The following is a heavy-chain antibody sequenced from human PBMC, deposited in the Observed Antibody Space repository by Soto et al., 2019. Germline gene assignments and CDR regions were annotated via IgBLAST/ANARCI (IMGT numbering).Heavy chain of an antibody. V-gene: IGHV1-18*01. CDR1: GYTFTSYG. J-gene: IGHJ3*02. Sequence: ASVKVSCKASGYTFTSYGISWVRQAPGQGLEWMGWISAYNGNTNYAQKLQGRVTMTTDTSTSTAYMELRSLRSDDTAVYYCARACIEDFSGYYGEQDVFYIRDQGTMVP. CDR3: ARACIEDFSGYYGEQDVFYI. CDR2: ISAYNGNT. D-gene: IGHD3-22*01.